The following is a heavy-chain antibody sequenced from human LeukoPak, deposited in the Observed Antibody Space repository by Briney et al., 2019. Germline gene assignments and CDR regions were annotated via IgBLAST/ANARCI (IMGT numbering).Heavy chain of an antibody. J-gene: IGHJ3*02. CDR2: FYYSGST. V-gene: IGHV4-59*08. CDR1: AGSISSYY. Sequence: SETLSLTCTLSAGSISSYYWRWIRQPPGKGLEWIGYFYYSGSTNYNPSLKSRVTISVDTSKNQFSLKLSSVTAADTAVYYCAGFLEWLLYGGDDAFDIWGQGTMVTVSS. D-gene: IGHD3-3*01. CDR3: AGFLEWLLYGGDDAFDI.